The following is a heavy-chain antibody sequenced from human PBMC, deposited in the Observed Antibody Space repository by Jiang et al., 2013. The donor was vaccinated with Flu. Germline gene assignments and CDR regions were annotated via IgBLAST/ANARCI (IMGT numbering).Heavy chain of an antibody. CDR1: GDTFSYS. CDR2: IIPIFGTT. Sequence: VQLVESGAEVKKPGSSVKVSCKVSGDTFSYSISWVRQAPGQGLEWMGGIIPIFGTTNYAQKFQDRVTISADESTSAAYMELSSLRFEDTAVYYCARGRGYGEYDFDYWGQGTLVTVSS. J-gene: IGHJ4*02. CDR3: ARGRGYGEYDFDY. D-gene: IGHD4-17*01. V-gene: IGHV1-69*01.